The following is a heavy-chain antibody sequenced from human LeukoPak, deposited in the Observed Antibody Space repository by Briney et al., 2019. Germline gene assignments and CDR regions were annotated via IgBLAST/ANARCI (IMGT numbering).Heavy chain of an antibody. V-gene: IGHV1-69*13. CDR3: AGDMRGPYWYYFDY. D-gene: IGHD2-15*01. CDR2: IIPIFGTA. CDR1: GGTFSSYA. Sequence: SVKVSCKASGGTFSSYAISWVRQAPGQGLEWMGGIIPIFGTANYTQKFQGRVTITADESTSTAYMELSSLRSEDTAVYYCAGDMRGPYWYYFDYWGQGTLVTVSS. J-gene: IGHJ4*02.